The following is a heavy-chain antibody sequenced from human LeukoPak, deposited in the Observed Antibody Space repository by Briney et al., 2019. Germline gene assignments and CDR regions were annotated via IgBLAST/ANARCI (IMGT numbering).Heavy chain of an antibody. J-gene: IGHJ6*03. Sequence: GGSLRLSCAASGFTFSSYEMNWVRQAPGKGLEWVSYISSSGTTIYYADSVKGRFTISRDNAKNSLYLQMNSLRAEDTAVYYCARGRKGSSWLYYYYYMDVWGKGTTVTVSS. CDR1: GFTFSSYE. CDR3: ARGRKGSSWLYYYYYMDV. V-gene: IGHV3-48*03. D-gene: IGHD6-13*01. CDR2: ISSSGTTI.